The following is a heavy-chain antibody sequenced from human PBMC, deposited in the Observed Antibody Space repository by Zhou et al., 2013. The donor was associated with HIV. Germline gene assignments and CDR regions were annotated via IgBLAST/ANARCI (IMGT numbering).Heavy chain of an antibody. D-gene: IGHD6-19*01. J-gene: IGHJ3*01. CDR3: ARAPPPPNYSDGWVVGGTFDV. Sequence: QVHLVQSGAEVKMPGASVKVSCKASGYTFPTYGIFWVRQAPGQGLEWMGWISAYNGNTYYAQRLQGRVTMTTDTSTSTAYMELRSLRSDDTAVYYCARAPPPPNYSDGWVVGGTFDVWGRGDKGHRLF. CDR2: ISAYNGNT. V-gene: IGHV1-18*01. CDR1: GYTFPTYG.